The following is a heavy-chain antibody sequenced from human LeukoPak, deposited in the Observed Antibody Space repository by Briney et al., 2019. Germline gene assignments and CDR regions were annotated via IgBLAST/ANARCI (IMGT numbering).Heavy chain of an antibody. CDR3: AISPPWAGHYPIFDS. Sequence: PWASVKVSCKASGYTFTDYYMHWVRQAPGQGLEWMGWINPNNGGTNYAQNFQGRVTMTRDTSISTAYMELSRLRSDDTAMYYCAISPPWAGHYPIFDSWGQGTLVTVSS. CDR2: INPNNGGT. CDR1: GYTFTDYY. D-gene: IGHD6-19*01. J-gene: IGHJ4*02. V-gene: IGHV1-2*02.